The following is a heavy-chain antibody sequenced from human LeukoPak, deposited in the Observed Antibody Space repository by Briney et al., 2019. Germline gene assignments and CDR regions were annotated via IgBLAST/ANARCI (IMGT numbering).Heavy chain of an antibody. V-gene: IGHV1-8*03. D-gene: IGHD3-3*01. J-gene: IGHJ6*03. CDR2: MNPNSGNT. CDR3: AREGYDFWSDYYPYYYYYYYMDV. Sequence: ASVKVSCKASGYTFTSYDINWVRQATGQGLEWMGWMNPNSGNTGYAQKFQGRVTITRNTSISTAYMELSSLRSEDTAVYYCAREGYDFWSDYYPYYYYYYYMDVWGKGTTVTVSS. CDR1: GYTFTSYD.